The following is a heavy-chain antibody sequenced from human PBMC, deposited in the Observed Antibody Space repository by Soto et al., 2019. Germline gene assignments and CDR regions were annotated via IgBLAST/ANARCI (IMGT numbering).Heavy chain of an antibody. CDR3: ARWETAMVLGTVDY. V-gene: IGHV4-61*08. Sequence: PSGTLAPTCAVSGGSLFRGAYYWSWIRQPPGKGLEWIGYIYYSGSTNYNPSLKSRVTVSIDTSKNQFFLNLRSVTAADTAVYYCARWETAMVLGTVDYCVQGKLVTV. CDR2: IYYSGST. D-gene: IGHD5-18*01. CDR1: GGSLFRGAYY. J-gene: IGHJ4*02.